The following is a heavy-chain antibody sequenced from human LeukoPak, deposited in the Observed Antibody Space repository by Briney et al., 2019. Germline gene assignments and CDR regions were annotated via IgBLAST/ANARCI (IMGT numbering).Heavy chain of an antibody. CDR2: IYHSGIT. J-gene: IGHJ6*02. CDR3: ARGSGFYYGSGSPPTAVDV. V-gene: IGHV4-30-2*01. Sequence: SETLSLTCAVSGGSIGSGGFFWSWIRLPPGKGLECIGYIYHSGITYYNPSLKSRVTISIHRSKNQFSLTLSSVTAADTAVYYCARGSGFYYGSGSPPTAVDVWGQGTTVTVSS. CDR1: GGSIGSGGFF. D-gene: IGHD3-10*01.